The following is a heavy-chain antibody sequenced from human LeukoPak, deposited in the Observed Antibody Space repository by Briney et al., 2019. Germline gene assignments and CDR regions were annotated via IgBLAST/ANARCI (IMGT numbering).Heavy chain of an antibody. D-gene: IGHD1-26*01. V-gene: IGHV4-59*01. CDR2: IYYSGST. CDR1: GGSIRSYY. CDR3: ARERSYSNYFDY. J-gene: IGHJ4*02. Sequence: SETLSLTCTVSGGSIRSYYWSWIRQPPGKGLEWIGYIYYSGSTNYNPSLKSRVTISVDTSKNQFSLKLSSVTAADTAVYYCARERSYSNYFDYWGQGTLVTVSS.